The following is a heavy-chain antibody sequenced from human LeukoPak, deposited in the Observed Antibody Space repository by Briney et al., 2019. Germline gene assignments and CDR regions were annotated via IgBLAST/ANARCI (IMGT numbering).Heavy chain of an antibody. J-gene: IGHJ5*02. Sequence: PGGSLRLSCAASGLTFSSHWMHWVRHAPGTGLVWVSRIHPDGSITTYADSVKGRFTISRDNAKNTLYLQMNSLRAEDTAVYYCAPQQTYSPYNWFDPWGQGTLVTASS. CDR1: GLTFSSHW. CDR3: APQQTYSPYNWFDP. V-gene: IGHV3-74*03. CDR2: IHPDGSIT. D-gene: IGHD5-12*01.